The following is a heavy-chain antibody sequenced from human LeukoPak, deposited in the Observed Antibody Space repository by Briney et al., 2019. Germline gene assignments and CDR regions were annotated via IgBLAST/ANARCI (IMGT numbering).Heavy chain of an antibody. CDR2: ISRNSGSI. CDR3: AKDRGITIFGAARLYFDY. CDR1: GFTFDDHA. J-gene: IGHJ4*02. D-gene: IGHD3-3*01. V-gene: IGHV3-9*01. Sequence: PGRSLRLSCAASGFTFDDHAMHWVRHAPGKGLEWVSGISRNSGSIGYADSVKGRFTISRDNAKNSLYLQMNSLRAEDTALYYRAKDRGITIFGAARLYFDYWGQGTLVTVSS.